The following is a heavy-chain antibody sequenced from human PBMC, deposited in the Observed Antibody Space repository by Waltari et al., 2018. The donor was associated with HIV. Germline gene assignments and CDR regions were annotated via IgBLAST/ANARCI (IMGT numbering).Heavy chain of an antibody. Sequence: QVQLQESGPRLVKPSQTLSPTCTVSGGSISRGSHYWSWIRQPAGKGPEWIGRIYTSGSTNYNPSLKSRVTISVDTSRNEFSLRLSSVTAADTGVYYCARGIVGAKEKNNGMDVWGQGTTVTVSS. CDR1: GGSISRGSHY. V-gene: IGHV4-61*02. CDR3: ARGIVGAKEKNNGMDV. CDR2: IYTSGST. J-gene: IGHJ6*02. D-gene: IGHD1-26*01.